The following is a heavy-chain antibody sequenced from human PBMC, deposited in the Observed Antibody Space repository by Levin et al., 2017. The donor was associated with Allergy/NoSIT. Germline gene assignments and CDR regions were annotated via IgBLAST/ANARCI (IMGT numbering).Heavy chain of an antibody. D-gene: IGHD1-26*01. CDR1: GGSIRSSTYY. Sequence: PSETLSLTCTVSGGSIRSSTYYWGWIRQPPGKGLEWIGSIYYSGSTYYNPSLKSRVTISVDMSKNQISLKVGSVTAADTAVYYCARLYSGSRPPDYWGQGTLVTVSS. J-gene: IGHJ4*02. V-gene: IGHV4-39*01. CDR3: ARLYSGSRPPDY. CDR2: IYYSGST.